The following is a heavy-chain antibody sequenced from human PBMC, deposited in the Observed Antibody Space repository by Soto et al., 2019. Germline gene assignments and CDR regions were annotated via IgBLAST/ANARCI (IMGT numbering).Heavy chain of an antibody. CDR2: IIPIFGTA. CDR3: ARGRGLYSSGYYSYLWFDP. CDR1: GGTFSSYA. D-gene: IGHD3-22*01. Sequence: SVKVSCKASGGTFSSYAISWVRQAPGQGLEWMGGIIPIFGTANYAQKFQGRVTITADESTSTAYMELSSLRSEDTAVYYCARGRGLYSSGYYSYLWFDPWGQGTLVTVSS. V-gene: IGHV1-69*13. J-gene: IGHJ5*02.